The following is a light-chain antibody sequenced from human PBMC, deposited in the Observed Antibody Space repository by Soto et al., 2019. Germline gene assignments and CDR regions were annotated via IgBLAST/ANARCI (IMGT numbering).Light chain of an antibody. CDR2: GAS. Sequence: EIVMTQSPATLSVSPGERATLSCRASQSVSGNLAWYQQKPGQAPRLLIYGASSRATGIPARFSGSGSGTEFTLTISSLHSEDFAVYYCQQYNNWWTFGQGTKVEI. J-gene: IGKJ1*01. CDR3: QQYNNWWT. CDR1: QSVSGN. V-gene: IGKV3-15*01.